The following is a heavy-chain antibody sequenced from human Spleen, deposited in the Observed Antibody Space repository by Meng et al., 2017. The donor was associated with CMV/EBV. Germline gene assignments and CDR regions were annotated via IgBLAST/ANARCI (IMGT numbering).Heavy chain of an antibody. V-gene: IGHV3-23*01. CDR3: AKGSSWYWGGLDV. J-gene: IGHJ6*02. CDR1: GFTFNTYA. D-gene: IGHD6-13*01. CDR2: ISGGGGST. Sequence: SCAASGFTFNTYAMSWVRQAPGKGLEWVSAISGGGGSTYYADSVKGRFTISRDNSKNTLYLQMNSLRAEDTAVYYCAKGSSWYWGGLDVWGQGTTVTVSS.